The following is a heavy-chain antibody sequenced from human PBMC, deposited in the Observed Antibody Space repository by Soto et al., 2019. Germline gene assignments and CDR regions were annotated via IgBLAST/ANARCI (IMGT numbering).Heavy chain of an antibody. V-gene: IGHV3-7*04. CDR2: IKPDGSEG. Sequence: GGSLRLSCAASGFSFSSYWMSWVRQAPGKGLEWVANIKPDGSEGYYVDSVKGRFTLSRDNTKNSLYLQMNTLRAEDTAVYYCARGEYYDSNGPFSDAFDVWGQGTMVTVSS. CDR1: GFSFSSYW. CDR3: ARGEYYDSNGPFSDAFDV. D-gene: IGHD3-22*01. J-gene: IGHJ3*01.